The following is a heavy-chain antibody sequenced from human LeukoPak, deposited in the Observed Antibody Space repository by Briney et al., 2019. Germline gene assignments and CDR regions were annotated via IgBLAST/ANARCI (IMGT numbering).Heavy chain of an antibody. CDR1: GFTFGDYL. V-gene: IGHV3-49*03. CDR3: ARDRGYSNFDY. J-gene: IGHJ4*02. CDR2: ISGGTT. D-gene: IGHD4-11*01. Sequence: PGRSLRLSCTASGFTFGDYLMSWFLQAPGKGLEWIGFISGGTTEYAASVKGRFTISRDDSTSIAYLQMNSLRAEDTAVYYCARDRGYSNFDYWGQGTLVTVSS.